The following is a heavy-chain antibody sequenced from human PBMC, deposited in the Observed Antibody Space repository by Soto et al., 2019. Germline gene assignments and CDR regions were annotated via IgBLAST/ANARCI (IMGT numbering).Heavy chain of an antibody. CDR2: IYHSGRA. J-gene: IGHJ3*02. CDR3: ARVPGVVVSADAAFDS. CDR1: GGSVSSSNW. D-gene: IGHD2-21*02. Sequence: QVQLQESGPGLVKPSGTLSLTCAVSGGSVSSSNWWSWVRQSPGKGLEWMGEIYHSGRAHYNPSLKSRATISLDKSKNQFSLRLTSVTAADTAVYYCARVPGVVVSADAAFDSWGPGTRVIVSS. V-gene: IGHV4-4*02.